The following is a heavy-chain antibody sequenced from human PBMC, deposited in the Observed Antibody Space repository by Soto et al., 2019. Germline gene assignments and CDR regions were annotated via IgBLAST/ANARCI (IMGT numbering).Heavy chain of an antibody. CDR3: VRVRGGGTFHFDY. D-gene: IGHD3-10*01. CDR2: TRNKANSYTT. CDR1: GFTFSDYY. J-gene: IGHJ4*02. V-gene: IGHV3-72*01. Sequence: GGSLRLSCAASGFTFSDYYMDWVRQAPGKGLEWVGRTRNKANSYTTEYAASVKGRFTISRDDSKNSLYLQTNSLKTDDTAVYYCVRVRGGGTFHFDYWGQGTLVTVSS.